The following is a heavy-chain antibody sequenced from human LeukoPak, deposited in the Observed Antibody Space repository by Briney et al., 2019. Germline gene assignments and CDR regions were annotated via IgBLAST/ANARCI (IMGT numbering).Heavy chain of an antibody. D-gene: IGHD6-19*01. J-gene: IGHJ4*02. CDR2: ISSGSSSI. V-gene: IGHV3-48*01. Sequence: GGSLRLSCAAAGFTFSTYSMNWVRQAPGKGLEWVSYISSGSSSIYYADSVKGRFTISRDNAKYSLNLQMNSLRAADTAVYYCARDPAGAGIYYDYWGQGTLVAVSS. CDR1: GFTFSTYS. CDR3: ARDPAGAGIYYDY.